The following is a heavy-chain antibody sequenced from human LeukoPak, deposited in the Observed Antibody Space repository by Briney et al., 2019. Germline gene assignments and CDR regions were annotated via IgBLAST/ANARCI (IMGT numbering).Heavy chain of an antibody. D-gene: IGHD1-26*01. CDR1: GGSISSSNW. V-gene: IGHV4-4*02. CDR3: AKGIAVSTTSPPGSDY. CDR2: IHHGGST. Sequence: SETLSLTCAVSGGSISSSNWWSWVRQPPGKGLEWIGEIHHGGSTNYNPSLKSRVTISVDKSKNQFSLKMSSVTAADTAVYYCAKGIAVSTTSPPGSDYWGQGTLVTVSS. J-gene: IGHJ4*02.